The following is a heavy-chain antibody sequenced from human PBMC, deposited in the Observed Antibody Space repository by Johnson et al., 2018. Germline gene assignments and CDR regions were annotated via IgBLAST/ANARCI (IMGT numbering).Heavy chain of an antibody. CDR1: GFTFNNFG. CDR3: VKGSGGTTIIGIYGMGV. Sequence: QVQLVQSGGASVQXGGSLRLXCAGSGFTFNNFGMHWVRQAPAKGLEWLADISYDVRNKNYADSVKGRFTISRDNSKNTLDLQMNSLRVEDTAIYYCVKGSGGTTIIGIYGMGVWGQGTTVTVSS. V-gene: IGHV3-30*18. J-gene: IGHJ6*02. D-gene: IGHD1-1*01. CDR2: ISYDVRNK.